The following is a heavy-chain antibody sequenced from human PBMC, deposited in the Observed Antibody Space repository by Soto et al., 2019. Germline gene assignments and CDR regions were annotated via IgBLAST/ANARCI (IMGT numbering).Heavy chain of an antibody. Sequence: QVQLVQSGAEVKKPGSSVKVSCQASGGTFSIYAISWVRQAPGQGLEWMGGLIPIVGTANYAQKLQGRVTITADESTSTANMEQSSLRSENTAVYYCAREVSSTRTPDYYYYGMDVWGQGTTVTVSS. CDR1: GGTFSIYA. CDR2: LIPIVGTA. D-gene: IGHD2-2*01. CDR3: AREVSSTRTPDYYYYGMDV. J-gene: IGHJ6*02. V-gene: IGHV1-69*01.